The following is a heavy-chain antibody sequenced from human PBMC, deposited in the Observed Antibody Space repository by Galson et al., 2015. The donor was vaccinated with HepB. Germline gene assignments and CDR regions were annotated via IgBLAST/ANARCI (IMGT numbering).Heavy chain of an antibody. CDR2: IRSKANSHAT. D-gene: IGHD3-16*01. J-gene: IGHJ2*01. V-gene: IGHV3-73*01. Sequence: SLRLSCAASGFTFSGSDMHWVRQAFGKGLEWVGRIRSKANSHATAYAASVKGRFTISRDDSKSAAYLQMNSLKTEDTAVYYCARLTADWYLDLWGRGTLVTVSS. CDR1: GFTFSGSD. CDR3: ARLTADWYLDL.